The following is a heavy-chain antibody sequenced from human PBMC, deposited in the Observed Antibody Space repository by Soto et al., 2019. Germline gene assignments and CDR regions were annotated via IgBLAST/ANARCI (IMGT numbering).Heavy chain of an antibody. J-gene: IGHJ4*02. Sequence: GGSLRLSCAASGFTFSSYGMHWVRQAPGKGLEWVAVIWYDGSNKYYADSVKGRFTISRDNSKNSLYLQMNSLRAEDTAVYYCARVVDYEIYFDYWGQGTLVTVSS. D-gene: IGHD4-17*01. CDR2: IWYDGSNK. CDR3: ARVVDYEIYFDY. CDR1: GFTFSSYG. V-gene: IGHV3-33*01.